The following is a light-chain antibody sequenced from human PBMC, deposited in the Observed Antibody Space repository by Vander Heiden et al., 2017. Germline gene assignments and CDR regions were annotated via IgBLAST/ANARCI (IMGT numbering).Light chain of an antibody. V-gene: IGLV2-8*01. CDR3: NSYAGSNNVV. Sequence: QSPLPQPPSASGPPGQSVTVSCPGTSRDVGGYKYVSWYQQHPGKAPKLMIYEVTKRPSGVPDRFAGSKDGNTASQTVYGLQAEDEADDYCNSYAGSNNVVCGGGTKLTVL. CDR1: SRDVGGYKY. CDR2: EVT. J-gene: IGLJ2*01.